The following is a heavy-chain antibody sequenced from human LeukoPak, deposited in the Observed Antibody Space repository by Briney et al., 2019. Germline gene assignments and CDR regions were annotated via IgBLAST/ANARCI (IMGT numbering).Heavy chain of an antibody. Sequence: GGSLRLSCAASGFTFSSYSMNWVRQAPGKGLEWVSSISSSSSYIYYPHSVKGRFTISRDNAKNSLYLQMNSLRPEDTAVYYFGRGHSKWELQWMNGGEYYFDYWGQGTLVTVSS. CDR2: ISSSSSYI. J-gene: IGHJ4*02. V-gene: IGHV3-21*01. CDR1: GFTFSSYS. D-gene: IGHD1-26*01. CDR3: GRGHSKWELQWMNGGEYYFDY.